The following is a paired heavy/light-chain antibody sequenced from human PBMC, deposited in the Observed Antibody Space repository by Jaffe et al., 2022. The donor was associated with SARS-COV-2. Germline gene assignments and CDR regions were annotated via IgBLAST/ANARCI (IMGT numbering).Light chain of an antibody. CDR3: QQVNSYPTT. CDR1: QGISSY. CDR2: AAS. Sequence: DIQLTQSPSILSASVGDRVTITCRASQGISSYLAWYQQKPGKAPKLLIYAASILQSGVPSRFSGSGSGTEFTLTISSLQPEDFATYYCQQVNSYPTTFGQGTRLEIK. V-gene: IGKV1-9*01. J-gene: IGKJ5*01.
Heavy chain of an antibody. V-gene: IGHV3-23*01. CDR3: AKRPFCGGDCYSVPHFDV. J-gene: IGHJ2*01. CDR1: GFSFAGNA. Sequence: EVQLLESGGGLVQPGGSLRLSCAASGFSFAGNAMSWVRQAPGKGLEWVSAIISSGSSTYYADSLRGRFTISRDNSKNTLYLQMNSLRAEDTAVYYCAKRPFCGGDCYSVPHFDVWGRGTLVTVSS. D-gene: IGHD2-21*02. CDR2: IISSGSST.